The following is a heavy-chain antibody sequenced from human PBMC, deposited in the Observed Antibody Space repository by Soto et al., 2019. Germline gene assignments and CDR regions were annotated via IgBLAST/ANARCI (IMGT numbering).Heavy chain of an antibody. CDR1: TDSSSFTNSY. CDR2: SSYNGGT. V-gene: IGHV4-39*01. Sequence: LSLTCTVSTDSSSFTNSYWGWIRQPPGKGLQWIGSSSYNGGTFHNPSLKGRVVISFDTSKKQSSLQVTSVTAADTAVYFCARHRIEVVWRGFDFWGQGSPVTVSS. CDR3: ARHRIEVVWRGFDF. D-gene: IGHD3-10*01. J-gene: IGHJ4*02.